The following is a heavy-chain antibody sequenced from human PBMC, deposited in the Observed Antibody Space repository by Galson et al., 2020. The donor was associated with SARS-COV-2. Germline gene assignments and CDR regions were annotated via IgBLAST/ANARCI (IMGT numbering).Heavy chain of an antibody. CDR3: TRDAGWPRPAYGMDV. Sequence: GESLKISCVVSGFTFSDYSMHWVRQAPGKGLEWVAGISYSGNKKFSADSVKGRFTISRDNSKNTVYLEMTGLRGNDTGVYYCTRDAGWPRPAYGMDVWGQGTKVTVPS. CDR2: ISYSGNKK. CDR1: GFTFSDYS. D-gene: IGHD3-9*01. J-gene: IGHJ6*02. V-gene: IGHV3-30*03.